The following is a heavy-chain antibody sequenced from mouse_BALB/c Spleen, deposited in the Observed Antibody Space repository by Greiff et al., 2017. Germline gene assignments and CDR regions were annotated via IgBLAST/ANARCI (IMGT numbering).Heavy chain of an antibody. D-gene: IGHD3-1*01. Sequence: EVKVVESGGGLVKPGGSLKLSCAASGFTFSSYAMSWVRQSPEKRLEWVAEISSGGSYTYYPDTVTGRFTISRDNAKNTLYLEMSSLRSEDTAMYYCAREQLGSYAMDYWGQGTSVTVSS. CDR3: AREQLGSYAMDY. CDR1: GFTFSSYA. J-gene: IGHJ4*01. V-gene: IGHV5-9-4*01. CDR2: ISSGGSYT.